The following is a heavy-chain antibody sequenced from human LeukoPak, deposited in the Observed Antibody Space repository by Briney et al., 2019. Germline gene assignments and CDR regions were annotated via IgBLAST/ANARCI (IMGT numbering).Heavy chain of an antibody. J-gene: IGHJ4*02. Sequence: ASVKVSCKASGFTFTGYYMHWVRQAPGQGLEWMGWINPNSGGTNYAQKYQGRVTMIRDTSTSTAYMELSRLRPDDTAVYYCARGGVSTYSTGWYNLYWGQGTLVTVSS. V-gene: IGHV1-2*02. CDR3: ARGGVSTYSTGWYNLY. D-gene: IGHD6-19*01. CDR2: INPNSGGT. CDR1: GFTFTGYY.